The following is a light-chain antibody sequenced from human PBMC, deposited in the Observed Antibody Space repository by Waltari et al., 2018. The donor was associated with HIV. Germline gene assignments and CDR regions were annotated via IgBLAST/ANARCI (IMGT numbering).Light chain of an antibody. J-gene: IGKJ4*01. Sequence: EIVLTQSPGTLSLSPGERVTLSCRASQSTSNEYLAWYQQKPGQAPSLLIYGASRRATGIPDRFTGSGSGIDFTLTISRLEPEDFAVYYCQQYGTSSLTFGGGTKVEIK. CDR2: GAS. CDR3: QQYGTSSLT. V-gene: IGKV3-20*01. CDR1: QSTSNEY.